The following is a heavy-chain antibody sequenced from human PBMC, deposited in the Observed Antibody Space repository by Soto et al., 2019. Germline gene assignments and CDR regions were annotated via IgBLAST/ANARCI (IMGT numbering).Heavy chain of an antibody. CDR1: GYTFTSYG. CDR2: ISAYNGNT. CDR3: ARDRDYYGSGSYSDY. V-gene: IGHV1-18*01. J-gene: IGHJ4*02. D-gene: IGHD3-10*01. Sequence: GASVKVSCKASGYTFTSYGISWLRQAPGQGLEWMGWISAYNGNTNYAQKLQGRVTMTTDTSTSTAYMELRSLRPDDTAVYYCARDRDYYGSGSYSDYWGQGTLVTVSS.